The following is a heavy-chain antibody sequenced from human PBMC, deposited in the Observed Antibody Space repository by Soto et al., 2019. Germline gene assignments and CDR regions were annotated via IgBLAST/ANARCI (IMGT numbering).Heavy chain of an antibody. Sequence: EVQLLESGGGLVQPGGSLRLSCAASGFTFSSYAMSWVRQAPGKGLEWVSAISGSGGSTYYADSVKGRFTISRDNSKNTLYLQMNSLRAEDTAVYYCAKMGRWGVIIIAIDYWCQGTLLTVSS. J-gene: IGHJ4*02. D-gene: IGHD3-10*01. CDR3: AKMGRWGVIIIAIDY. CDR2: ISGSGGST. CDR1: GFTFSSYA. V-gene: IGHV3-23*01.